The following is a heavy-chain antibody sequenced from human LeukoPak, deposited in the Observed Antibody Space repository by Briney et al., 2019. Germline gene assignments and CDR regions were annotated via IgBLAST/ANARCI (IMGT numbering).Heavy chain of an antibody. D-gene: IGHD2-2*01. CDR1: GFTFSTYW. Sequence: GGSLRLSCAASGFTFSTYWMSWVRQAPGKGLEWVANIKQDGSEKYYVDSVKGRFTISRDNAQNSLDLQMNSLRAEDTAVYYCARGRYCSSTSCKYFDYWGQGTLVTVSS. V-gene: IGHV3-7*04. CDR3: ARGRYCSSTSCKYFDY. J-gene: IGHJ4*02. CDR2: IKQDGSEK.